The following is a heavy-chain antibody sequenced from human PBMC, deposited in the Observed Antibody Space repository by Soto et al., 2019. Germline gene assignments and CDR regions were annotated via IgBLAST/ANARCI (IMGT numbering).Heavy chain of an antibody. CDR2: IYYSGST. D-gene: IGHD5-18*01. J-gene: IGHJ3*02. CDR1: GGSISSSSYY. Sequence: AETLSLTCTVSGGSISSSSYYWGWIRQPPGKGLEWIGSIYYSGSTYYNPSLKSRVTISVDTSKNQFSLKLSSVTAADTAVYYCARHDSYGDTFDIWGQGTMVTVSS. CDR3: ARHDSYGDTFDI. V-gene: IGHV4-39*01.